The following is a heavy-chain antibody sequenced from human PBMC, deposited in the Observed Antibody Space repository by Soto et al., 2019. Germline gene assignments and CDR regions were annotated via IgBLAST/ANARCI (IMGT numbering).Heavy chain of an antibody. J-gene: IGHJ6*03. D-gene: IGHD1-26*01. CDR1: GGSISSYY. V-gene: IGHV4-59*01. CDR3: ARGTIVHQNYYYYYYMDV. CDR2: IYYSGST. Sequence: QVQLQESGPGLVKPSETLSLTCTVSGGSISSYYWCWIRQPPGKGLEWIGYIYYSGSTNYNPSLKSRVTIPVDTSKNQFSLKLSSVTAEDTAVYYCARGTIVHQNYYYYYYMDVWGKGTTVTVSS.